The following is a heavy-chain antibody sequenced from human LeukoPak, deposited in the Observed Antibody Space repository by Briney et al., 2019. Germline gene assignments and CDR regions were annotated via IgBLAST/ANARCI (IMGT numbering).Heavy chain of an antibody. V-gene: IGHV4-34*01. D-gene: IGHD3-10*01. Sequence: SETLCLTCAVYGGSFSGYDWSWIRQPPGKGLEWIGEINHSGSTNYNPSLKSRVTISVDASKNQFSLKLSSVTAADTAVYYCARGSNYFDSGKGWFDPWGQGTLVTVSS. CDR1: GGSFSGYD. CDR2: INHSGST. CDR3: ARGSNYFDSGKGWFDP. J-gene: IGHJ5*02.